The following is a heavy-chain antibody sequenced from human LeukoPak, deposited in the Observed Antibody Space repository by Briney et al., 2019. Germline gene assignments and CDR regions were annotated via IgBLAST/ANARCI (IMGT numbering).Heavy chain of an antibody. J-gene: IGHJ4*02. Sequence: ASVKVSCKASGGTFSSYAISWVRQAPGQGLEWMGWISAYNGNTNYAQKLQGRVTMTTDTSTSTAYMELRSLRSDDTAVYYCARDRLGYSGYAWVVFAYWGQGTLVTVSS. V-gene: IGHV1-18*01. D-gene: IGHD5-12*01. CDR3: ARDRLGYSGYAWVVFAY. CDR2: ISAYNGNT. CDR1: GGTFSSYA.